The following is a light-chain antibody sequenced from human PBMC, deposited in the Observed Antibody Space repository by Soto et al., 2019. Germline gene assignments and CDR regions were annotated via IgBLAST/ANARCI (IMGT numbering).Light chain of an antibody. CDR2: GAS. V-gene: IGKV3-15*01. J-gene: IGKJ3*01. CDR1: QSVSRS. Sequence: EIVVTQSPATLSVSPGERVTLSCRASQSVSRSLAWYQQKPGQAPRLLIYGASTRATGIPARFSSSGSGTEFTVTISSLQSEDFAVYYCQQYNSWPPFTFGPGTKVDIK. CDR3: QQYNSWPPFT.